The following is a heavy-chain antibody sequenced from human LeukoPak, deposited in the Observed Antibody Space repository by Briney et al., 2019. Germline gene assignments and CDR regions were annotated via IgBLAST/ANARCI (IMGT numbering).Heavy chain of an antibody. CDR2: ISGSGGST. CDR1: GFTLSSYA. J-gene: IGHJ4*02. Sequence: GGSLRLSCAPSGFTLSSYAMSWVSQAQGKGREWVSAISGSGGSTYYAYSVKGRFTISRYNSKNTLYLQMNSLRAEDTAVYYCAKDLYRTVTPFDYWGQGTLVTVSS. CDR3: AKDLYRTVTPFDY. V-gene: IGHV3-23*01. D-gene: IGHD4-17*01.